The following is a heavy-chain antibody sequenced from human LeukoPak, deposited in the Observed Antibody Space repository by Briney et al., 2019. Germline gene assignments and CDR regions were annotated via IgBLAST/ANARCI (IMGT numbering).Heavy chain of an antibody. V-gene: IGHV3-15*01. D-gene: IGHD2-2*01. CDR3: TTGYCSVTSCHRSLYFDY. CDR2: IKSNTDGGTT. J-gene: IGHJ4*02. CDR1: GFTFSSYS. Sequence: SGGSLRLSCAASGFTFSSYSMNWVRQAPGKGLEWVGRIKSNTDGGTTDFAAPVKGRFTISRDDSKNTLYLQMDSLKTEDTALYYCTTGYCSVTSCHRSLYFDYWGQGTLVTVSS.